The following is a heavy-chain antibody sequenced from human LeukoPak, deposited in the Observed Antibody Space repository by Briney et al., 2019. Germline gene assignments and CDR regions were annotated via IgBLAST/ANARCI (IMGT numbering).Heavy chain of an antibody. Sequence: GGSQKLSCVASGFSFSDSAVHWVRQASGKGLEWIGRIRSKGNNYATEYIESVRGRFSISRDDSKNTASLQTNSLKTEDTAVYYCARSLGPLYGMDVWGQGTTVTVSS. D-gene: IGHD3-10*01. J-gene: IGHJ6*02. CDR3: ARSLGPLYGMDV. CDR2: IRSKGNNYAT. V-gene: IGHV3-73*01. CDR1: GFSFSDSA.